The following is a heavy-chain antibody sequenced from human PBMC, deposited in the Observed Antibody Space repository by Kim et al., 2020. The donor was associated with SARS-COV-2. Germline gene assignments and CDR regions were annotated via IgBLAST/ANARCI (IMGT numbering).Heavy chain of an antibody. Sequence: YAEQVNGRFSISRDNAKKALSLQMNSLTPEDTAVYYCVREPATWGQGTLVTVSS. V-gene: IGHV3-11*01. J-gene: IGHJ5*02. CDR3: VREPAT.